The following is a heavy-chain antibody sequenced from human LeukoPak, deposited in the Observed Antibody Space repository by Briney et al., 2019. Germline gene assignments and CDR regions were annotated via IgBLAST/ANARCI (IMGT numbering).Heavy chain of an antibody. V-gene: IGHV4-34*01. CDR2: INHSGST. J-gene: IGHJ6*02. CDR3: ARGSETHYYGSGSYYRPRDYYYGMDV. D-gene: IGHD3-10*01. CDR1: GGSFSGYY. Sequence: SETLSLTCAVYGGSFSGYYWSWIRQPPGKGLEWIGEINHSGSTNYNPSLKSRATISVDTSKNQFSLKLSSVTAADTAVYYCARGSETHYYGSGSYYRPRDYYYGMDVWGQGTTVTVSS.